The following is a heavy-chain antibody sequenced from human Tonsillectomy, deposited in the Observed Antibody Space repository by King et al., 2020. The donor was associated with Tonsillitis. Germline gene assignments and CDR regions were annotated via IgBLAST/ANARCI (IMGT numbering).Heavy chain of an antibody. CDR2: IDPTGGST. Sequence: VQLVESGAEVKKPGASVKLSCQASGYTFITQYIHWVRQAPGQGPEWMGIIDPTGGSTSNPQKFQGRVTITRDTSTSTVYMELINLTSEDTAIYYCASDGNFRLDYKYYGMDVWGQGTTVTVSS. CDR1: GYTFITQY. V-gene: IGHV1-46*01. CDR3: ASDGNFRLDYKYYGMDV. J-gene: IGHJ6*02. D-gene: IGHD4-23*01.